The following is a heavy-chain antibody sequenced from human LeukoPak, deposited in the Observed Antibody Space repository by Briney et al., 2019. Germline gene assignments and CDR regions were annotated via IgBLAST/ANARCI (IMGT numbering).Heavy chain of an antibody. Sequence: PGGSLRLSSAASGFTSSSYGMHWVREAPGKGLEWVAVIWYDGSNKYYADSVKGRFTISRDNSKNTLYLQMNSLRAEDTAVYYCARDKVGGSYPENAFDIWGQGTMVTVSS. CDR2: IWYDGSNK. J-gene: IGHJ3*02. CDR1: GFTSSSYG. D-gene: IGHD1-26*01. V-gene: IGHV3-33*08. CDR3: ARDKVGGSYPENAFDI.